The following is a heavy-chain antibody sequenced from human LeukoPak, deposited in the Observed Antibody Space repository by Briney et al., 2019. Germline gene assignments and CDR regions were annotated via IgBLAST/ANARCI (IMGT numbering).Heavy chain of an antibody. Sequence: GASVKVSCKASGYTFTSYDINWVRQATGQGLEWMGWISAYNGNTNYGQKLQGRVTMTTDTSTSTAYMELRSLGSDDTAVYYCARDSSGWSNALDIWGQGTMVTVSS. J-gene: IGHJ3*02. CDR2: ISAYNGNT. CDR3: ARDSSGWSNALDI. V-gene: IGHV1-18*01. D-gene: IGHD6-19*01. CDR1: GYTFTSYD.